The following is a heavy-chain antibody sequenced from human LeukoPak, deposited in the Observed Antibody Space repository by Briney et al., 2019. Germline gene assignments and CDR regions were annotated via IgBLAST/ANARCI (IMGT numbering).Heavy chain of an antibody. D-gene: IGHD6-13*01. V-gene: IGHV4-59*01. CDR2: IYYSGST. J-gene: IGHJ4*02. CDR3: ARSLRAAGLYYFDY. CDR1: GGSISSYY. Sequence: SETLSLTCTVSGGSISSYYWSWIRQPPGKGLEWIGYIYYSGSTNYSPSLKSRVTISVDTSKNQFSLKLSSVSAADTAVYYCARSLRAAGLYYFDYWGQGNLVTVSS.